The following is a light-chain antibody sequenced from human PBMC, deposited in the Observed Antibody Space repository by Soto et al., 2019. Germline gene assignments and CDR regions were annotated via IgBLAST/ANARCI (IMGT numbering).Light chain of an antibody. J-gene: IGKJ5*01. CDR1: QDIRGA. CDR3: QQFNTYPIT. CDR2: DVS. Sequence: AIQLTQSPSSLSASVGDRVTITCRASQDIRGALAWYQQKPGKPPKLLIFDVSSLQSGVPSRLSGSGSGTDFTLTISSLQPEYFATYYCQQFNTYPITFGQGTRLEIK. V-gene: IGKV1-13*02.